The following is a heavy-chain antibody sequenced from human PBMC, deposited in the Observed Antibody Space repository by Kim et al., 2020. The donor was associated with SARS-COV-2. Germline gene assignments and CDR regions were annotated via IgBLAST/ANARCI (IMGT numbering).Heavy chain of an antibody. D-gene: IGHD3-3*01. Sequence: RVTISGDTSKNQFSLKLSSVTAADTAVYYCAREGSITIFGVVMGDYGMDVWGQGTTVTVSS. J-gene: IGHJ6*02. V-gene: IGHV4-59*01. CDR3: AREGSITIFGVVMGDYGMDV.